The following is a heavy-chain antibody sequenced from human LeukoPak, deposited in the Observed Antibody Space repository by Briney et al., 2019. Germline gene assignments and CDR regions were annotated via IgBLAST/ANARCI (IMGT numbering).Heavy chain of an antibody. V-gene: IGHV4-4*07. D-gene: IGHD1-26*01. CDR1: GGSINNYY. CDR3: ARYIVSYPHDAFDI. J-gene: IGHJ3*02. Sequence: SETLSLTCTVSGGSINNYYWSWIRQPAGKGLEWIGLIYSSGSTSYNPSLKSRVTMSVDTSKKQFSLRLSSVTAADTAFYYCARYIVSYPHDAFDIWGQGTMVTVSS. CDR2: IYSSGST.